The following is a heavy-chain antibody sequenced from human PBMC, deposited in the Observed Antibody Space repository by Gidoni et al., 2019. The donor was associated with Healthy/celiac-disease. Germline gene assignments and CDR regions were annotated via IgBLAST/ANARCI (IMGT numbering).Heavy chain of an antibody. D-gene: IGHD2-2*01. CDR3: AKNIVVVPAANDY. CDR1: GFTFSSYA. CDR2: ISGSGGST. J-gene: IGHJ4*02. V-gene: IGHV3-23*01. Sequence: EVQLLESGGGLVQPGGSLRLSCAAPGFTFSSYAMSWVRQAPGKGLEWVSAISGSGGSTYYADSVKGRFTISRDNSKNTLYLQMNSLRAEDTVVYYCAKNIVVVPAANDYWGQGTLVTVSS.